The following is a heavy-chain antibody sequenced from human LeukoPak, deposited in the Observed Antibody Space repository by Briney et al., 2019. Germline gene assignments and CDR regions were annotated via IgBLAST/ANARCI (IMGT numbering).Heavy chain of an antibody. D-gene: IGHD1-26*01. CDR2: ISGSGYST. V-gene: IGHV3-23*01. CDR1: GFTFTNYA. CDR3: AKDTMLSGNLFAFDY. Sequence: QPGGSLRLSCVTSGFTFTNYALSWVRQAPGKRLEWVSAISGSGYSTDYADSVRGRFTVSRDSSKNTLFLQLSSLRAEDTAVYYCAKDTMLSGNLFAFDYWGQGTLVTVSS. J-gene: IGHJ4*02.